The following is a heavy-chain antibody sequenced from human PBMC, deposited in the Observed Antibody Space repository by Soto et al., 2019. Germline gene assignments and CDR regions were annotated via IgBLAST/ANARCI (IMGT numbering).Heavy chain of an antibody. J-gene: IGHJ3*02. CDR1: GFSLSTSGMC. Sequence: SGPTLVNPTQTLTLTCTFSGFSLSTSGMCVSWIRQPPGKALEWLALIDWDDDKYYSTSLKTRLTISKDTSKNQVVLTMTNMDPVDTATYYCARGYYYDSSGYYYAPDAFDIWGQRTIVTVS. CDR3: ARGYYYDSSGYYYAPDAFDI. V-gene: IGHV2-70*01. CDR2: IDWDDDK. D-gene: IGHD3-22*01.